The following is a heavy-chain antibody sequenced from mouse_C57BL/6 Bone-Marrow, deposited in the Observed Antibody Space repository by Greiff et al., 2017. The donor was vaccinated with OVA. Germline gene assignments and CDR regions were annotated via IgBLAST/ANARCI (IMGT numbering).Heavy chain of an antibody. J-gene: IGHJ2*01. Sequence: EVQLQESGGGLVKPGGSLKLSCAASGFTFSSYTMSWVRQTPEKRLEWVATISGGGGNTYYPDSVKGRFTISRDNAKNTLYLQMSSLRSEDTALYYCARHPLTGRDFDYWGQGTTLTVSS. CDR2: ISGGGGNT. V-gene: IGHV5-9*01. D-gene: IGHD4-1*01. CDR3: ARHPLTGRDFDY. CDR1: GFTFSSYT.